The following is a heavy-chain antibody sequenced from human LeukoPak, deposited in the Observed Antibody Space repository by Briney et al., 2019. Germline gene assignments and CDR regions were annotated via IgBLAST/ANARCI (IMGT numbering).Heavy chain of an antibody. CDR1: GFTFSNYW. CDR3: ARGDYFGSGTSFIDAFDI. J-gene: IGHJ3*02. CDR2: IKQYGSEK. D-gene: IGHD3-10*01. Sequence: PGGSLRLSCAASGFTFSNYWMSWVRQAPGKGLEWVANIKQYGSEKYYVDPVKGRFTISRDNAKNSLYLQMNSLRAEDTAVYYCARGDYFGSGTSFIDAFDIWGQGTMVTVS. V-gene: IGHV3-7*01.